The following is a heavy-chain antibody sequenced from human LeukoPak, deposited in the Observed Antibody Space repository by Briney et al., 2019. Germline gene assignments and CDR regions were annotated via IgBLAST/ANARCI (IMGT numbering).Heavy chain of an antibody. CDR2: IDGGSTDI. D-gene: IGHD3-10*02. Sequence: GGSLRLSCAASGFSFSSYAMNWVRQAPGKGLEWISYIDGGSTDIYYADSVKGRFTISRDNAKNSLYLQMNSLRAEDTAVYYCAELGITMIGGVWGKGTTVTISS. V-gene: IGHV3-21*05. CDR1: GFSFSSYA. CDR3: AELGITMIGGV. J-gene: IGHJ6*04.